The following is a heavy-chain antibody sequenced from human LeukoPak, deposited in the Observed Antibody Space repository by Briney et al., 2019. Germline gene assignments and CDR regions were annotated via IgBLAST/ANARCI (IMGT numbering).Heavy chain of an antibody. CDR1: GYTFTSYY. Sequence: ASVKVSCKASGYTFTSYYMHRVRQAPGQGLEWMGIINPSGGNTNYAQKFQGRVTMTRDTSTSTVYMELSSLRSEDTAVYYCARVPWGYCSGGSCYPSWGQGTLVTVSS. V-gene: IGHV1-46*01. CDR3: ARVPWGYCSGGSCYPS. J-gene: IGHJ5*02. CDR2: INPSGGNT. D-gene: IGHD2-15*01.